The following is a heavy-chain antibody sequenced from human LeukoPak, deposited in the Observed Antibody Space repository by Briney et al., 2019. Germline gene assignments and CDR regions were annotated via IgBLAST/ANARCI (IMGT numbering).Heavy chain of an antibody. D-gene: IGHD4-11*01. J-gene: IGHJ4*02. CDR2: ISDRARNT. Sequence: GGSLRLSCATSGFTFSSYTMNWVRQTPGKGLEWVSTISDRARNTHYADSVNGRFTISRDDFLNMVYLQMDRLTVEDTAVYYCTTRLQHHFDYWGQGIQVTVSS. CDR3: TTRLQHHFDY. V-gene: IGHV3-23*01. CDR1: GFTFSSYT.